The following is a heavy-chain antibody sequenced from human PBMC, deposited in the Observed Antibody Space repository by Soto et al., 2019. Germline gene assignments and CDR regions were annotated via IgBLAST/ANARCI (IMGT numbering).Heavy chain of an antibody. J-gene: IGHJ6*02. Sequence: QVQLQESGPGLVKPSQTLSLTCTVSGGSISSGGYYWSWIRQHPGKGLEWIGYIYYSGSTYYNPSLKSRVTISVDTSKNQFSLKLSSVTAADTAVYYCARDVLGYSSSYIPEVGGMDFWGQGTTVTVSS. D-gene: IGHD6-6*01. CDR2: IYYSGST. CDR3: ARDVLGYSSSYIPEVGGMDF. CDR1: GGSISSGGYY. V-gene: IGHV4-31*03.